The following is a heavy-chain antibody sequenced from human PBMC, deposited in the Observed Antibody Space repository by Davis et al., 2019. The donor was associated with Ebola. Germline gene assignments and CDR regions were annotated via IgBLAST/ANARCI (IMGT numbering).Heavy chain of an antibody. Sequence: ASVKVSCKASGYTFTSYGISWVRQAPGQGLEWMGWISAYNGNTNYAQKLQGRVTMTTDTSTSTAYMELRSLRSDDTAVYYCARDRASTIYPYGMDVWGQGTTVTVSS. CDR3: ARDRASTIYPYGMDV. V-gene: IGHV1-18*01. CDR2: ISAYNGNT. D-gene: IGHD5/OR15-5a*01. J-gene: IGHJ6*02. CDR1: GYTFTSYG.